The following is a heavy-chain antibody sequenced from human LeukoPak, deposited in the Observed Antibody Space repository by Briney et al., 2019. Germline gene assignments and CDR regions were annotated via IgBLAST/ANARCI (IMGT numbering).Heavy chain of an antibody. CDR3: ARDRRSRSYLTGDAFDI. J-gene: IGHJ3*02. CDR1: GGSISSYY. V-gene: IGHV4-4*07. D-gene: IGHD3-10*01. CDR2: IYTSGST. Sequence: SETLSLTCTVSGGSISSYYWSWIRQPAGKGLEWIGRIYTSGSTNYNPSLKSRVTMSVDTSKNQFSLKLSSVTAADTAVYYCARDRRSRSYLTGDAFDIWGQGTMVTVSS.